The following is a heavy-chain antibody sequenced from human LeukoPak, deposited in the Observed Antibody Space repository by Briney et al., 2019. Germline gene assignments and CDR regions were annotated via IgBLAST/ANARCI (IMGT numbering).Heavy chain of an antibody. D-gene: IGHD3-10*02. CDR1: GFTFSRYN. J-gene: IGHJ6*04. CDR2: ISSGSSYI. CDR3: AELGITMIGGV. V-gene: IGHV3-21*01. Sequence: GGSLRLSCAASGFTFSRYNMNWVRQAPGKGLEWVSSISSGSSYIYYADSVKGRFTISRDNAKNSLYLQMNSLRAEDTAVYYCAELGITMIGGVWGKGTTVTISS.